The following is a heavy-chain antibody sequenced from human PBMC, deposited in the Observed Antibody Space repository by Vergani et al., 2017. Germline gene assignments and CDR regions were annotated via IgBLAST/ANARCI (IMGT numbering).Heavy chain of an antibody. D-gene: IGHD3-22*01. Sequence: QVQLQESGPGLVKPSQTLSLTCSVSGDPISSGVYYWNWIRQHPGKGLEWIGYTYSTGSTHHNPSLRRRINMSVDTSKNQFSLKLNSVTAADTAMYYCARMGGYDEGDAFRIGYFDSWDPGILVTVSS. CDR2: TYSTGST. CDR3: ARMGGYDEGDAFRIGYFDS. J-gene: IGHJ4*02. V-gene: IGHV4-31*03. CDR1: GDPISSGVYY.